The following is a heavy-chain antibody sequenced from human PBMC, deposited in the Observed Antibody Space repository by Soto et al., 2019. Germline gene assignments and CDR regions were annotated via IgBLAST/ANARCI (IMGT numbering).Heavy chain of an antibody. CDR2: ISGSGGST. Sequence: GSLRLSCAASGFTFSSYAMSWVRQAPGKGLEWVSAISGSGGSTYYADSVKGRFTISRDNSKNTLYLQMNSLRAEDTAVYYCAKGPGPPYYYDSSGSLFWGQGTMVTVSS. CDR3: AKGPGPPYYYDSSGSLF. V-gene: IGHV3-23*01. CDR1: GFTFSSYA. J-gene: IGHJ3*01. D-gene: IGHD3-22*01.